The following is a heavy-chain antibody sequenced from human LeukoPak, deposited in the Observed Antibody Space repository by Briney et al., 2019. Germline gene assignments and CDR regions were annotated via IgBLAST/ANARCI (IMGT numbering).Heavy chain of an antibody. D-gene: IGHD2-2*01. V-gene: IGHV3-11*04. CDR1: GFTFSDSN. CDR3: ARALGYCSSASCYYFDN. Sequence: PGGSLRLSCAASGFTFSDSNMRGIRPAPGKGLEWGSHISSSGGTIYYADSVKGRFPISRDNAKNSLYLQMNSLRAEDTAVYYCARALGYCSSASCYYFDNWGQGTLVTVSS. J-gene: IGHJ4*02. CDR2: ISSSGGTI.